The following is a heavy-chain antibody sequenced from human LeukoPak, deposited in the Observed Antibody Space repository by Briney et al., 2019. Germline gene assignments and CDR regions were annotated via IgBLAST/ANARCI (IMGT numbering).Heavy chain of an antibody. Sequence: PSQTLFLTCTVSGASISGGDYYWRWIRQPPGKGLEWIGYTTYRGRASYSPSLASRASITVDTSKNQFSLKVRSVTVADAAVYFCARDVGYDPLTDSYMDVWGKGATVIVSS. CDR1: GASISGGDYY. CDR3: ARDVGYDPLTDSYMDV. J-gene: IGHJ6*03. CDR2: TTYRGRA. D-gene: IGHD3-9*01. V-gene: IGHV4-30-4*01.